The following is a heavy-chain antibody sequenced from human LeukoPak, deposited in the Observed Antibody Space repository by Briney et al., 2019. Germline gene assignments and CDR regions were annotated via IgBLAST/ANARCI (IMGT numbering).Heavy chain of an antibody. CDR2: ISAYNGNT. D-gene: IGHD3-10*01. V-gene: IGHV1-18*04. CDR1: GYTFTGYY. J-gene: IGHJ6*02. CDR3: ARDRGRFYYYYYYGMDV. Sequence: GASVKVSCKASGYTFTGYYMHWVRQAPGQGLEWMGWISAYNGNTNYAQKLQGRVTMTTDTSTSTAYMELRSLRSDDTAVYYCARDRGRFYYYYYYGMDVWGQGTTVTVSS.